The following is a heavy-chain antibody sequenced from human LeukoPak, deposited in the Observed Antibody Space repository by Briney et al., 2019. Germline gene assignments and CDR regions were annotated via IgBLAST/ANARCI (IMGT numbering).Heavy chain of an antibody. V-gene: IGHV4-59*01. J-gene: IGHJ1*01. CDR3: ARGGAARRHFQN. Sequence: PSETLSLTCTVSGDSISTYYWNWIRQPPGKGLEWIGYIYHSGSTNYNPSLQSRVTISVDTSKNQFSLNLNSVTAADTAVYYCARGGAARRHFQNWGQGTLVTVSS. CDR1: GDSISTYY. CDR2: IYHSGST. D-gene: IGHD6-6*01.